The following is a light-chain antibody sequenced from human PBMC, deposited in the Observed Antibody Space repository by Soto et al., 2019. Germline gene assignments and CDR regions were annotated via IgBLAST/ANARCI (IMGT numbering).Light chain of an antibody. Sequence: AIRMTQSPSSFSASTGDRVTITCRASQGISSYLAWYQQKPGKAPKLLIYAASTLQSGVPSRFSGSGSGTDFTLTLSCLQSEAFATYYCQQYYSYPHTFGQGTKVEIK. CDR3: QQYYSYPHT. V-gene: IGKV1-8*01. CDR1: QGISSY. J-gene: IGKJ1*01. CDR2: AAS.